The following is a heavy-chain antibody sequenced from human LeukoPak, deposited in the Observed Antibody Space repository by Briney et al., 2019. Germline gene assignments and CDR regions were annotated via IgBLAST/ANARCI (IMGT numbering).Heavy chain of an antibody. CDR2: ISGSGGST. D-gene: IGHD3-16*01. CDR3: AKADTFGGVIFDY. Sequence: PGGSLRLACAASGFTFSSYAMSWVGQAPGKGLEGVSAISGSGGSTYYADSVKGRFTISRDNSKTTLYLQMNSLRAEDTAVYYCAKADTFGGVIFDYWGQGTLVTVSS. V-gene: IGHV3-23*01. J-gene: IGHJ4*02. CDR1: GFTFSSYA.